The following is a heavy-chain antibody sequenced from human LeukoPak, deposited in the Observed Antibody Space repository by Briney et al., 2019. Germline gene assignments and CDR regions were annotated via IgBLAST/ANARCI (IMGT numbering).Heavy chain of an antibody. Sequence: SVTVSCKASGGTFSSYAISWVRQAPGQGLEWMGGIIPIFGTANYAQKFQGRVTITADESTSTAYMELSSLRSEDTAVYYCARGYSYGYYYHYYYGMDVWGQGTTVTVSS. CDR1: GGTFSSYA. D-gene: IGHD5-18*01. J-gene: IGHJ6*02. CDR3: ARGYSYGYYYHYYYGMDV. CDR2: IIPIFGTA. V-gene: IGHV1-69*13.